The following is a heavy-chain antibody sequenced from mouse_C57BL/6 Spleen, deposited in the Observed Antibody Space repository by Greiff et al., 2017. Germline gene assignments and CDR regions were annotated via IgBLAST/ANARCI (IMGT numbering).Heavy chain of an antibody. CDR2: IPPSDSDT. J-gene: IGHJ1*03. CDR3: AIDYGSSYDWYFDV. Sequence: QVQLQQPGAELVKPGASVKVSCKASGYTFTSYWMHWVKQRPGQGLEWIGRIPPSDSDTNYNQKFKGKATLTVDKASSTAYMQLSSLTSEDSAVYYCAIDYGSSYDWYFDVWGTGTTVTVSS. V-gene: IGHV1-74*01. CDR1: GYTFTSYW. D-gene: IGHD1-1*01.